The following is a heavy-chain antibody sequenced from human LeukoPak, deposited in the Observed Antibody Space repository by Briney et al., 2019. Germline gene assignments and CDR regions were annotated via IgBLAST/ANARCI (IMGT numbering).Heavy chain of an antibody. CDR2: IKSDGSST. Sequence: PGGSLRLSCAASGFTFSSYWMHWVRQGPGRGLVWVSRIKSDGSSTNYADSVKGRFTISRDNAKNTLYLQMNSLRAEDTAVYYCARVGARLGAYIWGQGTMVTVSS. CDR1: GFTFSSYW. CDR3: ARVGARLGAYI. V-gene: IGHV3-74*01. J-gene: IGHJ3*02. D-gene: IGHD6-25*01.